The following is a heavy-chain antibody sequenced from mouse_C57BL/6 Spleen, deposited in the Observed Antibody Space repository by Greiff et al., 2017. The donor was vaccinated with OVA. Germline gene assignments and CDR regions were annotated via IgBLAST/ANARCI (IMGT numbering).Heavy chain of an antibody. CDR3: ARAITTVVATDFDY. D-gene: IGHD1-1*01. CDR2: INPSNGDT. V-gene: IGHV1-53*01. CDR1: GYTFTSYW. J-gene: IGHJ2*01. Sequence: QVQLQQPGTELVKPGASVKLSCKASGYTFTSYWMHWVKQRPGQGLEWIGNINPSNGDTNYNGKFKGKATLTADKSSSTAYMQLSSLTSEDSAVYFCARAITTVVATDFDYWGQGTTLTVSS.